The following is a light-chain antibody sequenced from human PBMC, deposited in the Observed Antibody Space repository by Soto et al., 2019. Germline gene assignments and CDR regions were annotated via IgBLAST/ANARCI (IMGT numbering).Light chain of an antibody. CDR3: QHYGSSRWT. CDR1: QSLSSSY. CDR2: GAF. J-gene: IGKJ1*01. Sequence: EIVLTQSPGTLSLSPGESATLSCRASQSLSSSYLGWYQQKPGQAPRLLIYGAFSRATGIPDRFSGSGSGKDFTLTISRLEPEDFAVYYCQHYGSSRWTFGQGTKVEIK. V-gene: IGKV3-20*01.